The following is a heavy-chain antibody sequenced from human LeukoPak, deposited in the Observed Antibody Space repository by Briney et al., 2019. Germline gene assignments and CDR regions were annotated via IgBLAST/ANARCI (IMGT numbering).Heavy chain of an antibody. V-gene: IGHV4-61*02. CDR1: GGSISSGSYY. CDR3: ARDYGYYYYGMDV. CDR2: IYTSGST. D-gene: IGHD3-16*01. J-gene: IGHJ6*02. Sequence: PSETLSLTCTVSGGSISSGSYYWSWIRQPAGKGLEWIGRIYTSGSTNYNPSLKSRVTISVDTSKNQFSLKLSSVTAADTAMYYCARDYGYYYYGMDVWGQGTTVTVSS.